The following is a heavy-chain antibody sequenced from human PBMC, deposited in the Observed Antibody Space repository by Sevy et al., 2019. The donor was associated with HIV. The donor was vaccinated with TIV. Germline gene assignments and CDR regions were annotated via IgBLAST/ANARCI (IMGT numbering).Heavy chain of an antibody. J-gene: IGHJ4*02. CDR2: IKQDGSEK. D-gene: IGHD3-22*01. CDR3: ARARAYYYDNSGYSFDY. Sequence: GGSLRLSCAASGFTLSSYWMSWVRQAPGKGLEWVANIKQDGSEKYYVASVKGRFTISRDNAKNSLYLQMNSLRVEDTAAYYCARARAYYYDNSGYSFDYWGQRTLVTVSS. CDR1: GFTLSSYW. V-gene: IGHV3-7*01.